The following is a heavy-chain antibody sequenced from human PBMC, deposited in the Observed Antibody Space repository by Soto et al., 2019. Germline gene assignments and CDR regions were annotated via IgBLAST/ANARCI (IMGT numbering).Heavy chain of an antibody. J-gene: IGHJ4*02. V-gene: IGHV1-69*13. CDR3: ARGPSQALPGYSSGWSQFDY. Sequence: SVKVSCKASGGTFSSYAISWVRQARGQGLEWMGGIIPIFGTANYAQKFQGRVTITADESTSTAYMELSSLRSEDTAVYYCARGPSQALPGYSSGWSQFDYWGQGTLVTVSS. D-gene: IGHD6-19*01. CDR2: IIPIFGTA. CDR1: GGTFSSYA.